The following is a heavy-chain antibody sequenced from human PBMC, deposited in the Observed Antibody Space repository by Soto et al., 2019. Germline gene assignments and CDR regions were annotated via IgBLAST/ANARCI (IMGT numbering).Heavy chain of an antibody. Sequence: EVQLVESGGGLVQPGGSLRLSCAASGFTFSDHYMDWVRQAPGKGLEWVGRIKNKANSYTTEYAASVKGRFSISRDDSKSSLYLQMNSLETEDTAVYYCARVPRIIGTLGVDVWGKGTTVTVSS. CDR2: IKNKANSYTT. V-gene: IGHV3-72*01. J-gene: IGHJ6*04. CDR3: ARVPRIIGTLGVDV. D-gene: IGHD1-7*01. CDR1: GFTFSDHY.